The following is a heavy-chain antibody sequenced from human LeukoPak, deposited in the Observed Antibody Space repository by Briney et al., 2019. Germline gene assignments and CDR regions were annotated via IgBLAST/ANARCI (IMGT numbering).Heavy chain of an antibody. V-gene: IGHV4-61*02. J-gene: IGHJ4*02. CDR3: ATEELAGTTSLDY. CDR1: GGSISSGSYY. D-gene: IGHD2-2*01. Sequence: SQTLSVTCTVSGGSISSGSYYWSWIRQPAGKGLEWIGRIYTSGSTNYNPSLKSRVTISVDTSKNQFSLKLSSVTAADMAVYYCATEELAGTTSLDYWGQGTLVTVSS. CDR2: IYTSGST.